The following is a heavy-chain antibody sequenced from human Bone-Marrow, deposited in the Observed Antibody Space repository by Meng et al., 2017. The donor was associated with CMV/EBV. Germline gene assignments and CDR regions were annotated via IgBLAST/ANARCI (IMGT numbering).Heavy chain of an antibody. V-gene: IGHV3-33*01. D-gene: IGHD1-26*01. CDR1: GFTFSSYG. Sequence: GESLKISCAASGFTFSSYGMHWVRQAPGKGLEWVAVIWYDGSNKYYADSVKGRFTISRDNSKNTLYLQMNSLRAEDTAVYYCARDGIVGATTGGDYWGQGTLVTVSS. J-gene: IGHJ4*02. CDR2: IWYDGSNK. CDR3: ARDGIVGATTGGDY.